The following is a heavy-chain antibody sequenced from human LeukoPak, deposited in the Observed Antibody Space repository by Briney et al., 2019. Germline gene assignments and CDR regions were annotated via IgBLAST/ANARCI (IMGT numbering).Heavy chain of an antibody. CDR3: ASVSSDRSGWYWFDP. CDR1: GDSISSGSYY. CDR2: IYTTGST. D-gene: IGHD6-19*01. J-gene: IGHJ5*02. V-gene: IGHV4-61*02. Sequence: SETLSLTCTVSGDSISSGSYYWSWIRQPAGKGLEWIGRIYTTGSTNYNPSLKSRVTISVNTSKNQLSLRLSSMTAADTAVYYCASVSSDRSGWYWFDPWGQGTLVTVSS.